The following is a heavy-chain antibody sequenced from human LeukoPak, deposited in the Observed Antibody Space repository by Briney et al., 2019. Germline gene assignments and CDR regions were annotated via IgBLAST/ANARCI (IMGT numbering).Heavy chain of an antibody. J-gene: IGHJ2*01. Sequence: GGSLRLSCAASGFTFSSYTMSWVRQAPGKGLEWVSAISGSGGSTYYADSVKGRFTISRDNSKNTLYLQMNSLRAEDTAVYYCAKGLYCSSTSCYPGWYFDLWGRGTLVTVSS. V-gene: IGHV3-23*01. CDR3: AKGLYCSSTSCYPGWYFDL. CDR1: GFTFSSYT. D-gene: IGHD2-2*01. CDR2: ISGSGGST.